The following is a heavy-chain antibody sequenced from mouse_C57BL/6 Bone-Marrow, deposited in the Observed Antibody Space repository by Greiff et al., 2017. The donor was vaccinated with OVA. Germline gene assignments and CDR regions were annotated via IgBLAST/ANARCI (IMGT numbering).Heavy chain of an antibody. CDR3: AKHCYYYGSSWYFDV. V-gene: IGHV2-9*01. CDR2: IWGGGST. CDR1: GFSLTSYG. D-gene: IGHD1-1*01. J-gene: IGHJ1*03. Sequence: VQLVASGPGLVAPSQSLSIPCTVSGFSLTSYGVDWVRQPPGKGLELLGVIWGGGSTHYNSALMSRLSISKDNSKSQVFLKMNSLQTDDTAMYYCAKHCYYYGSSWYFDVWGTGTTVTVSS.